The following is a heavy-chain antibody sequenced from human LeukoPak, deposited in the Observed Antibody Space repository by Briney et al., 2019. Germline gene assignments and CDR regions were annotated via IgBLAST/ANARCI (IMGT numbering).Heavy chain of an antibody. D-gene: IGHD3-16*01. CDR1: GFTFSSYA. CDR3: ARGIMAAAFDY. V-gene: IGHV3-30-3*01. CDR2: ISYDGSNK. Sequence: GGSLRLSCAASGFTFSSYATHWVRQAPGKGLEWVAVISYDGSNKYYADSVKGRFTISRDNSKNTLYLQMNSLRAEDTAVYYCARGIMAAAFDYWGQGTLVTVSS. J-gene: IGHJ4*02.